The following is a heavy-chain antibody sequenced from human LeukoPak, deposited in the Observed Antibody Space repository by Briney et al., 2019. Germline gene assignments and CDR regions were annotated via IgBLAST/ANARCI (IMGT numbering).Heavy chain of an antibody. D-gene: IGHD3-22*01. J-gene: IGHJ1*01. Sequence: GASVKVSCKASGYSFSTYAIQWVRQAPGQGLEWMGWINAGNGNTKYSQKFQGRVTITADKSTSTAYMELSSLGSEDTAVYYCARAPYYYDSSGYGYFQHWGQGTLVTVSS. CDR1: GYSFSTYA. CDR2: INAGNGNT. V-gene: IGHV1-3*01. CDR3: ARAPYYYDSSGYGYFQH.